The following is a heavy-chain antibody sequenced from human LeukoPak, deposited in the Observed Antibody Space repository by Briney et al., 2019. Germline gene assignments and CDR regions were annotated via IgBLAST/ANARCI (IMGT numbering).Heavy chain of an antibody. D-gene: IGHD3-16*02. CDR1: GGSISSGDYY. V-gene: IGHV4-30-4*01. J-gene: IGHJ4*02. CDR2: IYYSGST. Sequence: SETLSLTCTVSGGSISSGDYYWSWIRQPPGKGLEWIGYIYYSGSTYYNPSLKSRVTISVDTSKNQFSLKLSSVTAAETAVYYCARVKGELSLFDYWGQGTLVTVSS. CDR3: ARVKGELSLFDY.